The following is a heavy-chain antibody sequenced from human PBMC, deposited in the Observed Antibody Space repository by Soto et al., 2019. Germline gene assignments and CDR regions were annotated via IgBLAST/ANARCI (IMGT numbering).Heavy chain of an antibody. D-gene: IGHD1-1*01. Sequence: QVQLVESGGGVVQPGRSLRLSCAASGFTFSSYGLHWVRQAPGKGLEWVAVISYDGNNKYYADSVKGRFTISRDNSKNTRYLQMNRLRAEDTAVYYCAKSVYNWNDGFFDYWGQGSLVTVSS. J-gene: IGHJ4*02. CDR3: AKSVYNWNDGFFDY. CDR1: GFTFSSYG. V-gene: IGHV3-30*18. CDR2: ISYDGNNK.